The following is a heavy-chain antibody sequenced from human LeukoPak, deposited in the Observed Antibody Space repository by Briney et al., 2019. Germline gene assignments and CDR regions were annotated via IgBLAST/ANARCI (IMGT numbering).Heavy chain of an antibody. J-gene: IGHJ3*02. CDR3: TNGWDDAFDI. CDR2: IKSKTGGGTT. Sequence: GGSLRLSCAASGLTFSSYWMSWVRQAPGKGLEWVGRIKSKTGGGTTDYAAPVKGRFTISRDDSKNTLYLQMNSLKTEDTAVYYCTNGWDDAFDIWGQGTMVTVSS. D-gene: IGHD6-19*01. CDR1: GLTFSSYW. V-gene: IGHV3-15*01.